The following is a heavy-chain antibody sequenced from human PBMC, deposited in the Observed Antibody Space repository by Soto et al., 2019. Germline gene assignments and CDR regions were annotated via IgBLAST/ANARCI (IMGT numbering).Heavy chain of an antibody. D-gene: IGHD4-17*01. Sequence: ASVKVSCKASGYTFTSSAIHWVRQAPGQGLEWMGWISAYNGNTNYAQKLQGRVTMTTDTSTSTAYMELRSLRSDDTAVYYCARDEGTTVTTDHYYGMDVWGQGTTVTVSS. V-gene: IGHV1-18*01. J-gene: IGHJ6*02. CDR1: GYTFTSSA. CDR2: ISAYNGNT. CDR3: ARDEGTTVTTDHYYGMDV.